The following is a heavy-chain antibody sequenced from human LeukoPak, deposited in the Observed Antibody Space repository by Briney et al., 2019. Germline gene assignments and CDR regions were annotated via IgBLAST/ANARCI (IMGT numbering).Heavy chain of an antibody. V-gene: IGHV4-59*01. Sequence: PSETLSLTCTVSGGSISSYYWSWIRQPPGKGLEWIGYIYYSGSTNYNPSLKSRVTISVDTSKNQFSLKLSSVTAVDTAVYYCARVSSSGWFDYWGQGTLVTVSS. J-gene: IGHJ4*02. CDR1: GGSISSYY. CDR3: ARVSSSGWFDY. CDR2: IYYSGST. D-gene: IGHD6-19*01.